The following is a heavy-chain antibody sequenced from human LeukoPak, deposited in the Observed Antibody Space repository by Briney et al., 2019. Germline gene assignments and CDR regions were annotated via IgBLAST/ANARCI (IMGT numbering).Heavy chain of an antibody. J-gene: IGHJ6*03. V-gene: IGHV3-48*04. CDR2: ISSDGSTI. D-gene: IGHD1-7*01. Sequence: PGGSLRLSCAASEFTFSSYSMNWVRQAPGKGLEWVSYISSDGSTIYYADSVKGRLTISRDNAKNSLYLQMNSLRAEDTAVYYCARGDKWNSYYYYYMDVWGKGTTVTVSS. CDR3: ARGDKWNSYYYYYMDV. CDR1: EFTFSSYS.